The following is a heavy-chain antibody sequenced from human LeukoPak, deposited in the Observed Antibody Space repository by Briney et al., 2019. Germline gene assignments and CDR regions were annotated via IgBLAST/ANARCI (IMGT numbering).Heavy chain of an antibody. V-gene: IGHV4-34*01. J-gene: IGHJ4*02. CDR3: ARKNGRKLPASK. Sequence: PGGSLRLSCAASGFTFSTYAMSWIRQPPGKGLEWIGEINQSGSTNYNPSLKSRVTISEDTSKNQFSLKLSSVTAADTAVYYCARKNGRKLPASKWGQGTLVTVPS. CDR1: GFTFSTYA. D-gene: IGHD1-14*01. CDR2: INQSGST.